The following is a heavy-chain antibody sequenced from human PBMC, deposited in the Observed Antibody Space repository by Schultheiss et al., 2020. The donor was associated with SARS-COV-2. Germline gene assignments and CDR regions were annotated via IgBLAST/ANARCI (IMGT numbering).Heavy chain of an antibody. J-gene: IGHJ6*02. D-gene: IGHD1-26*01. CDR2: INSDGSST. CDR1: GFTFSSYS. CDR3: AGGSYYYYGMDV. Sequence: GGSLRLSCAASGFTFSSYSMNWVRQAPGKGLVWVSRINSDGSSTSYADSVKGRFTISRDNSKNTLYLQMNSLRAEDTAVYYCAGGSYYYYGMDVWGQGTTVTVSS. V-gene: IGHV3-74*01.